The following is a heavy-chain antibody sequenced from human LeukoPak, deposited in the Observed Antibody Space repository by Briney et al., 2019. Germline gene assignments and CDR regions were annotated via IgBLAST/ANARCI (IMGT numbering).Heavy chain of an antibody. Sequence: SETLSLTCTVSGGSISSSSYYWGWIRQPPGKGLEWIGSIYYSGSTYYNPSLKSRVTISVDTSKNQFSLKLSSVTAADTAVYYCARGPGPYDYVWGSYRRSGSGLDYWGQGTLVTVSS. CDR2: IYYSGST. CDR1: GGSISSSSYY. D-gene: IGHD3-16*02. V-gene: IGHV4-39*01. CDR3: ARGPGPYDYVWGSYRRSGSGLDY. J-gene: IGHJ4*02.